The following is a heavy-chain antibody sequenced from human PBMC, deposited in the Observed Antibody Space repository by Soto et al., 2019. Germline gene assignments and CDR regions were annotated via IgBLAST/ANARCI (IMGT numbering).Heavy chain of an antibody. D-gene: IGHD2-15*01. CDR3: ARDCSGGSCYPGMDV. Sequence: GGSLRLSCAASGFNFNSYTLNWFRPAPGKRLEWLSSISSSGYIFSTDSVRGRFTISRDNAKNSVYLQINSLRAEDTAVYFCARDCSGGSCYPGMDVWGQGTLVTVSS. CDR1: GFNFNSYT. CDR2: ISSSGYI. J-gene: IGHJ4*02. V-gene: IGHV3-21*01.